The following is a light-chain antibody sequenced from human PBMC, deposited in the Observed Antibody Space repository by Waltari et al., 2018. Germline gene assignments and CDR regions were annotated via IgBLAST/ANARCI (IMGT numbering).Light chain of an antibody. CDR3: QQANSFPYT. CDR1: QGISSW. J-gene: IGKJ2*01. CDR2: AAS. V-gene: IGKV1-12*01. Sequence: DIQMTQSPSSASASVGDRVTITCRASQGISSWIAWYQQKPGKAPKLLIYAASSLQSGVPSRVSGSGSGTDFTRTISSLQPEDFATYYCQQANSFPYTFGQGTKLEIK.